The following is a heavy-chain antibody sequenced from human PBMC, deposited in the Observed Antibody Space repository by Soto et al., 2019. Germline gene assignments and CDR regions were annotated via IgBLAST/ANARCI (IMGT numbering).Heavy chain of an antibody. CDR3: AMPYYYDSSGSGLDV. D-gene: IGHD3-22*01. CDR2: ISYDGSNK. V-gene: IGHV3-30-3*01. Sequence: WGSLRLSCAASGFTFSSYAMHFFRQSPCKGLEWVAVISYDGSNKYYADSVKGRFTISRDNSKNTLYLQMNSLRAEDTAVYYCAMPYYYDSSGSGLDVWGQGTTVTVSS. J-gene: IGHJ6*02. CDR1: GFTFSSYA.